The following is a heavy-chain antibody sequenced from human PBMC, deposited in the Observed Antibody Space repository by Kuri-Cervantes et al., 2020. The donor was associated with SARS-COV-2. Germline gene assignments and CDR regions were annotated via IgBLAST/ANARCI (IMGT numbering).Heavy chain of an antibody. D-gene: IGHD2-15*01. V-gene: IGHV1-2*04. CDR1: GYTFTGHY. CDR3: ARGIVVVVAAMGYFDY. J-gene: IGHJ4*02. CDR2: INPNSGGT. Sequence: ASVKVSCKASGYTFTGHYTHWVRQAPGQGLEWMGWINPNSGGTNYAQKFQGWVTMTRDTSISTAYMELSRLRSDDTAVYYCARGIVVVVAAMGYFDYWGQGTLVTVSS.